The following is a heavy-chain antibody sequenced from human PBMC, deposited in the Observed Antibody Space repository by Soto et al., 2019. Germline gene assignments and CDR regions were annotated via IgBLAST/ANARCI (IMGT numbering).Heavy chain of an antibody. Sequence: EVQLVESGGGLVKPGGSLRLSCAASGFTFSSYSMNWVRQAPGKGLEWVSSISSSTGYIYYADSVKGRFTISRDNAKNSLYLRMNSLRAEDTAVYYCAKIGGYSYNLDYWGQGTLVSVSS. CDR3: AKIGGYSYNLDY. D-gene: IGHD5-18*01. J-gene: IGHJ4*02. CDR2: ISSSTGYI. CDR1: GFTFSSYS. V-gene: IGHV3-21*01.